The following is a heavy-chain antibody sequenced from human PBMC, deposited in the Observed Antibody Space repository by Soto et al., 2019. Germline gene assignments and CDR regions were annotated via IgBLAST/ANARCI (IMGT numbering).Heavy chain of an antibody. V-gene: IGHV4-59*01. CDR2: IHYSGTT. CDR3: AAGEASSRNLAPYYLDF. CDR1: GGSMRNYF. Sequence: PSETLSLTCTVSGGSMRNYFWTWIRQPPGKGLEWIGYIHYSGTTSFFPSYNPSLRSRVTISEDTSKTQFSLKLLSGTTADTAVYFCAAGEASSRNLAPYYLDFWGQGTLVTAS. J-gene: IGHJ4*02. D-gene: IGHD6-13*01.